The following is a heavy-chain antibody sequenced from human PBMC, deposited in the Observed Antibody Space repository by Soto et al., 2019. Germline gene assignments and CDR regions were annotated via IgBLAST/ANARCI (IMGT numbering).Heavy chain of an antibody. CDR2: MSGSGDDT. D-gene: IGHD3-3*01. CDR1: GFTFSNYG. J-gene: IGHJ4*02. CDR3: AKKVTIYAVDPADY. V-gene: IGHV3-23*01. Sequence: GGSLRLSCAASGFTFSNYGMSWVRQAPGKGLEWVSVMSGSGDDTYYADSVKGRFTISRGNSKNTLYLQMNSLRAEDTAVYFCAKKVTIYAVDPADYWGQGTQVTVSS.